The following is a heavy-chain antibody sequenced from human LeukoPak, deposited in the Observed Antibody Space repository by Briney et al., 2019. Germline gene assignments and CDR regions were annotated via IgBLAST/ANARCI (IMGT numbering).Heavy chain of an antibody. Sequence: ASVKVSCKTSGYTFTSYDINWVRQATGQGLEWVGFVNPNSGDTGYAQKLQGRVTITRNTSIRTAYMELSSLRSEDTAVYYCATTVVPAAIEGYYYYYMDVWGKGTTVTVSS. CDR3: ATTVVPAAIEGYYYYYMDV. CDR2: VNPNSGDT. J-gene: IGHJ6*03. CDR1: GYTFTSYD. V-gene: IGHV1-8*01. D-gene: IGHD2-2*02.